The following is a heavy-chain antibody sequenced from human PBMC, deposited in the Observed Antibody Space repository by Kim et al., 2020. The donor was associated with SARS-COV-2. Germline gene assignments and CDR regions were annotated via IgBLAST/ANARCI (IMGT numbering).Heavy chain of an antibody. J-gene: IGHJ2*01. Sequence: GGSLRLSCAASGLTFGSYAMTWVRQAPGKGLEWVSTVSTDGQYTFYADSVKGRFTVSRDNSKSTLYLQMSSLRAEDAAMYYCAKEKRSGTWYFALWGRGT. CDR1: GLTFGSYA. CDR3: AKEKRSGTWYFAL. D-gene: IGHD1-1*01. V-gene: IGHV3-23*05. CDR2: VSTDGQYT.